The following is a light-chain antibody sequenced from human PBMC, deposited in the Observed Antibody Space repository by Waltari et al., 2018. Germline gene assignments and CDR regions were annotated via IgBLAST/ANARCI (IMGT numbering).Light chain of an antibody. CDR2: YDS. CDR1: QLERKS. V-gene: IGLV3-21*01. J-gene: IGLJ1*01. CDR3: QVWDANTDPGV. Sequence: SYVLTQPPSVSVAPGETASITCGGKQLERKSVPWYRQRPGQAPVLVISYDSDRPSGIPDRLSGSNSGNTATLTISRVEAGDEADYYCQVWDANTDPGVFGTGTEVTVL.